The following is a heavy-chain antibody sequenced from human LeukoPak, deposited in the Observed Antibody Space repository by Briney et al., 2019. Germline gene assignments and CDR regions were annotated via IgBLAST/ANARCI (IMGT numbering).Heavy chain of an antibody. Sequence: SETLSLTCTVSGYSISSGYWWGWIRQPPGKGLEWIGSIYYSGTTYSNPFLKRRVTISVDTPKIQFSLKLTSMTAADTAVYYCARGGLGDSSGYDYWGQGTLVTVSS. D-gene: IGHD3-22*01. CDR1: GYSISSGYW. CDR3: ARGGLGDSSGYDY. J-gene: IGHJ4*02. V-gene: IGHV4-38-2*02. CDR2: IYYSGTT.